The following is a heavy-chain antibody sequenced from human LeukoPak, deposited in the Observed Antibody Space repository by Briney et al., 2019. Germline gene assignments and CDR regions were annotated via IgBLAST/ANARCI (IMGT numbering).Heavy chain of an antibody. V-gene: IGHV3-53*01. CDR2: LHRDGSV. D-gene: IGHD6-6*01. J-gene: IGHJ4*02. CDR3: ARGPNSNWSGLDF. Sequence: GGSLRLSCAASGFTVSDNNMIWVRQAPGKGLEWVSTLHRDGSVRYADSVNGRFTISRDDSKNTLSLQMSSLRAEDTAVYYCARGPNSNWSGLDFWGQGTLLTVSS. CDR1: GFTVSDNN.